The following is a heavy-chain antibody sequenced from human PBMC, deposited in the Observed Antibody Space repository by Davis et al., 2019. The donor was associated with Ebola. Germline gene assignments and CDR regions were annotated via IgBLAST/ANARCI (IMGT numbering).Heavy chain of an antibody. CDR3: ARGGNGGGSLCASDI. D-gene: IGHD3-16*01. J-gene: IGHJ3*02. CDR2: INAVDGNT. Sequence: ASVKVSCKASGYSFTSYGLHWVRQAPGQRLEWMGWINAVDGNTKHSQNFQGRITITRDTSANTTYLELSSLRYEDTAVYFCARGGNGGGSLCASDIWGQGTLVTVSS. CDR1: GYSFTSYG. V-gene: IGHV1-3*01.